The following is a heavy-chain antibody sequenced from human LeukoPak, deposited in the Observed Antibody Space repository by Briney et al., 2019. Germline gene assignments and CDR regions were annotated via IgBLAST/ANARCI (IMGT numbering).Heavy chain of an antibody. V-gene: IGHV3-33*01. D-gene: IGHD2-2*01. Sequence: GGSLRLSCAASGFSFSDYGMHWVRQAPGKGLEWVALIWNDESKRYYADSVKGRFTISRDKSKKTLYLQMNSLRDEDTAVYYCARVGSCSSTTCYYIDFWGQGNLVTVSS. J-gene: IGHJ4*02. CDR1: GFSFSDYG. CDR2: IWNDESKR. CDR3: ARVGSCSSTTCYYIDF.